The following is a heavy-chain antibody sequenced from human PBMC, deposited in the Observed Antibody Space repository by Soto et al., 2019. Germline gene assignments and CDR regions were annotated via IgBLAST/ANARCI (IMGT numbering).Heavy chain of an antibody. D-gene: IGHD5-12*01. CDR2: ISSSSSYI. Sequence: ELQLVESGGGLVKPGGSLRLSCAASGFTFSSYSMNWVRQAPGKGLEWVSSISSSSSYIYYANSVKGRFTISRDNAKNSLYLQMNSLRVEDTAVYYCARSPVEIVATSLYWFDSWGQGTLVTVSS. J-gene: IGHJ5*01. CDR1: GFTFSSYS. CDR3: ARSPVEIVATSLYWFDS. V-gene: IGHV3-21*01.